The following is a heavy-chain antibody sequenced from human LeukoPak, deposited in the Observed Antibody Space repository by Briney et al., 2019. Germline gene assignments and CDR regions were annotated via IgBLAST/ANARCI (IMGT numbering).Heavy chain of an antibody. V-gene: IGHV4-59*01. CDR2: IYYSGST. Sequence: KPSETLSLTCTVSGGSISSYYWSWIRQPPGKGLEWIGYIYYSGSTNYNPSLKSRVTISVDTSKNQFSLKLSSVTAADTAVYYCARDHCSSTSCQGLYYYYGMDVWGQGTTVTVSS. CDR1: GGSISSYY. D-gene: IGHD2-2*01. CDR3: ARDHCSSTSCQGLYYYYGMDV. J-gene: IGHJ6*02.